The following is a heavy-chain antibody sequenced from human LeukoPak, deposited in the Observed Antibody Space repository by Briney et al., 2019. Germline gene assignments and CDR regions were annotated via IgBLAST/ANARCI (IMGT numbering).Heavy chain of an antibody. CDR2: MYYSGSA. D-gene: IGHD3-3*02. J-gene: IGHJ4*01. CDR3: ARGGAFRDVVDDDFDF. V-gene: IGHV4-59*08. Sequence: PSETLSLTCTVSGVSISRYYWSWIRQSPGKGLEWIGYMYYSGSASYNPSLESRVTISVDTSKNHLSLRLTSVIAADTAVYYCARGGAFRDVVDDDFDFWGHGTMVTFSS. CDR1: GVSISRYY.